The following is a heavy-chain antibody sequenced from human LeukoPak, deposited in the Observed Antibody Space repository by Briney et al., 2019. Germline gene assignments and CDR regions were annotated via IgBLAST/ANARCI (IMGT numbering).Heavy chain of an antibody. V-gene: IGHV3-49*03. D-gene: IGHD6-13*01. CDR2: IRSKAYGGTT. J-gene: IGHJ5*02. CDR3: TRDPGLAAAGVPGHSHGFDP. CDR1: GFTFGDYA. Sequence: PGGSLRLSCTASGFTFGDYAMSWFRQAPGKGLEWVGFIRSKAYGGTTEYAASVKGRFTISRDDSKGIAYLQMNSLKTEDTAVYYCTRDPGLAAAGVPGHSHGFDPWGQGTLVTVSS.